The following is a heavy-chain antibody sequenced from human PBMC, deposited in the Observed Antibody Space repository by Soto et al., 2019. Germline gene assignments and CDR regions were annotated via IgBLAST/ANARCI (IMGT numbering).Heavy chain of an antibody. Sequence: GGSLRLSCAASGFSFGSYWMHWVRQAPGKGLVWVSRINSDGSSTSYADSVKGRFTISRDNAKNTLYLQMNSLRAEDTAVYYCARDGGYSYGPFDYWGQGTLVTVSS. CDR1: GFSFGSYW. V-gene: IGHV3-74*01. D-gene: IGHD5-18*01. J-gene: IGHJ4*02. CDR3: ARDGGYSYGPFDY. CDR2: INSDGSST.